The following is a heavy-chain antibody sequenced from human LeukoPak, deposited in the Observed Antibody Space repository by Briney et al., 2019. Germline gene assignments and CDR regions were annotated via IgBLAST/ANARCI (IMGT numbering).Heavy chain of an antibody. CDR2: VSDSGRNT. V-gene: IGHV3-23*01. CDR1: GFTFRRYG. D-gene: IGHD3-22*01. CDR3: AREYHDSSGYLDY. Sequence: GGSLRLSCAASGFTFRRYGMTWVRQAPGKGLDWVSSVSDSGRNTYYADSVKGRFTISRDNPRNTLYLQMNSLRAEDTAVYYCAREYHDSSGYLDYWGQGTLVTVSS. J-gene: IGHJ4*02.